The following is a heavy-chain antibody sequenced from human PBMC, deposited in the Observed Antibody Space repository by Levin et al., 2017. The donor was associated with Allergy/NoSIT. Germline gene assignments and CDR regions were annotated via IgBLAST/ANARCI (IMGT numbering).Heavy chain of an antibody. CDR2: IYPGDSDT. Sequence: GESLKISCKGSGYSFTSYWIGWVRQMPGKGLEWMGIIYPGDSDTRYSPSFQGQVTISADKSISTAYLQWSSLKASDTAMYYCASWARGVSSGWPGLDYWGQGTLVTVSS. J-gene: IGHJ4*02. V-gene: IGHV5-51*01. D-gene: IGHD6-19*01. CDR1: GYSFTSYW. CDR3: ASWARGVSSGWPGLDY.